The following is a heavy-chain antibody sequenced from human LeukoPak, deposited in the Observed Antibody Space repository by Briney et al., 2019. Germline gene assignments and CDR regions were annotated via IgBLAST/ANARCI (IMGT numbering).Heavy chain of an antibody. CDR3: ARVRTGSYRVDY. Sequence: PGGSLRLSCAASGFTLGSYWMNWVRQAPGKGLEWVANINQDGSEKYYVDSVKGRFTISRDNAKNSLCLQMNSLRDEDTAVYYCARVRTGSYRVDYWGQGTLLTVSS. D-gene: IGHD3-16*02. J-gene: IGHJ4*02. V-gene: IGHV3-7*01. CDR2: INQDGSEK. CDR1: GFTLGSYW.